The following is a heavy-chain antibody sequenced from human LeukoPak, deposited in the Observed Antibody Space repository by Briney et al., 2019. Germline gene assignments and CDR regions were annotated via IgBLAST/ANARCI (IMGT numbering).Heavy chain of an antibody. V-gene: IGHV3-7*01. J-gene: IGHJ4*02. Sequence: GGSLRLSCAASGFTFSSYWMTWVRQAPGKGLEWVANIKQDGSEKYYVDSVKGRFTISRDNAKNSLYLQMNSLRAEDTAVYYCARGLHFRVYDSSDYYPYWGQGTLVTVSS. CDR2: IKQDGSEK. CDR1: GFTFSSYW. D-gene: IGHD3-22*01. CDR3: ARGLHFRVYDSSDYYPY.